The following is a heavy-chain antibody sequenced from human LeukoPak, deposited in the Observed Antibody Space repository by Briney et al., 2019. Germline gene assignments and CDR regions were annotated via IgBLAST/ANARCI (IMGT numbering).Heavy chain of an antibody. V-gene: IGHV3-11*01. CDR3: AREGFSSSSSMYFDY. D-gene: IGHD6-6*01. J-gene: IGHJ4*02. Sequence: GGSLRLSCAASGFTFSDYYMSWIRQAPGKGLEWVSYISSSGSTIYYADSVKGRFTISRDNAKNSLYLQMNSRRAEDTAVYYCAREGFSSSSSMYFDYWGQGPLVTVSS. CDR2: ISSSGSTI. CDR1: GFTFSDYY.